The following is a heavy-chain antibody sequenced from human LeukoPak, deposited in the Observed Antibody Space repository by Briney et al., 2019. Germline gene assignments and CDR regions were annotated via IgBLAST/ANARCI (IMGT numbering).Heavy chain of an antibody. J-gene: IGHJ4*02. CDR2: ISSGGTYE. CDR3: ARDSTYYYDPRSSGPHYFDT. V-gene: IGHV3-30*01. Sequence: TGGSLRLSCAASGFTFSNYAMHWVRQAPGKGREWVSLISSGGTYEYYADSVKGRFTISRDNSKNTLYLQLNSLRAEHTAVYYCARDSTYYYDPRSSGPHYFDTWGQGTLVTVSS. D-gene: IGHD3-10*01. CDR1: GFTFSNYA.